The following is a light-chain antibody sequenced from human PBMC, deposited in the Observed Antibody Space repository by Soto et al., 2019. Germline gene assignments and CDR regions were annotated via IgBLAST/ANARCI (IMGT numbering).Light chain of an antibody. V-gene: IGLV2-14*01. CDR3: SSYTRNRTLV. CDR2: EVS. Sequence: QSALTQPASVSGSPGQSITISCTGTSSDVGGYNYVSWYQQHPGKAPKLMIYEVSNRPSGVSNRFSGSKSGNTASLTISGLQAEDEAEYYCSSYTRNRTLVFGGGTKLTVL. J-gene: IGLJ2*01. CDR1: SSDVGGYNY.